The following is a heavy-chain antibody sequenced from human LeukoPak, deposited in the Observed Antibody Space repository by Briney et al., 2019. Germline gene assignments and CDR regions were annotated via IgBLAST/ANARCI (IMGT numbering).Heavy chain of an antibody. CDR1: GFSFSDSW. CDR2: INKDGSVK. CDR3: ATYTNWVAGVV. D-gene: IGHD7-27*01. Sequence: GGSLRLSCGASGFSFSDSWMSWVRQAPGKGLEWVADINKDGSVKEYVDSVKGRFNISRDNAKNSLYLQMDSLRAEDTAVYYCATYTNWVAGVVWGQGTTVSVSS. V-gene: IGHV3-7*01. J-gene: IGHJ6*02.